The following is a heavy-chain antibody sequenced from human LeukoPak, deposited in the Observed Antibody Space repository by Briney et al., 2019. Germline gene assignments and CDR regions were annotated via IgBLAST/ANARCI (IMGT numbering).Heavy chain of an antibody. CDR2: ISGSGGRT. D-gene: IGHD2-21*01. CDR1: GFTFSSYG. V-gene: IGHV3-23*01. J-gene: IGHJ4*02. CDR3: AKDPTSTFPVDY. Sequence: GGSLRLSCAASGFTFSSYGMTWVRQAPGKGLEWVSAISGSGGRTYYADSVKGRFTISRDNSKNTLYLQMNGLRAEDTAVYYCAKDPTSTFPVDYWGQGTLVTVSS.